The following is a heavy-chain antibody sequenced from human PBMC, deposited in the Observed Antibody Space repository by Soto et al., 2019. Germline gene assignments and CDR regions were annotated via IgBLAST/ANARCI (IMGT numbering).Heavy chain of an antibody. CDR2: FSSSSGNI. CDR3: AGGYYYYGMDV. J-gene: IGHJ6*02. CDR1: GFTLSTYS. V-gene: IGHV3-48*01. Sequence: EVQLAESGGGLVQPGGSLRLSCVASGFTLSTYSMNWVRQAPGKGLEWVSYFSSSSGNIYYADSVKGRCTISRDNAKNSLNLKMNGLRAEDTAVYYCAGGYYYYGMDVWAKGPRSPSP.